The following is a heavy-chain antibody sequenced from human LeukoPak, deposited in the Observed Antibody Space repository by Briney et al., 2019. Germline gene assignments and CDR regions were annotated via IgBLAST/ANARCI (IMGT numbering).Heavy chain of an antibody. D-gene: IGHD1-1*01. V-gene: IGHV4-59*08. CDR1: GGSISSYY. J-gene: IGHJ4*02. CDR2: VSYSGST. Sequence: SETLSLTCTVSGGSISSYYWSWIRQPPGKGLEWIGYVSYSGSTNYNPSLKSRVTISVDTSKNQFSLKLSSVPAPDTAVYYCVRHGTQKYVADYWGQGTLVTVSS. CDR3: VRHGTQKYVADY.